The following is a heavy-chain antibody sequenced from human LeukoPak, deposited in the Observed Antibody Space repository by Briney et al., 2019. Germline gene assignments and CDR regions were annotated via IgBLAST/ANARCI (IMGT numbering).Heavy chain of an antibody. CDR1: GFTFSHAW. V-gene: IGHV3-15*01. J-gene: IGHJ5*02. D-gene: IGHD2-15*01. Sequence: GGSLRLSCAASGFTFSHAWMTWVRQAPGKGLEWVGRIKSKTDGGTADYAAPVKGRFTISRDDSKNTLYLQMNSLKIEDTAVYYCTTEDIVVVVGAYDPWGQGTLVTVSS. CDR3: TTEDIVVVVGAYDP. CDR2: IKSKTDGGTA.